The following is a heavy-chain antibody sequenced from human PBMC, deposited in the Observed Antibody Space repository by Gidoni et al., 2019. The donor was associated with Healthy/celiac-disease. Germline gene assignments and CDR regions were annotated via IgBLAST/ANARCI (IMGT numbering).Heavy chain of an antibody. J-gene: IGHJ4*02. V-gene: IGHV3-23*01. D-gene: IGHD6-19*01. CDR3: AKDPISSYSSGWYYFDY. Sequence: SYAMSWVRQAPGKGLEWVSAISGSGGSTYYADSVKGRFTISRDNSKNTLYLQMNSRRAEDTAVYYCAKDPISSYSSGWYYFDYWGQGTLVTVSS. CDR2: ISGSGGST. CDR1: SYA.